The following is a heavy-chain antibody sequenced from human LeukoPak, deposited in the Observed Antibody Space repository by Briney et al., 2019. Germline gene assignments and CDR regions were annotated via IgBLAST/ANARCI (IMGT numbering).Heavy chain of an antibody. CDR2: IYYSGST. CDR3: ARGQNYYDSSGFYNWFDP. CDR1: GGSISSDNYY. Sequence: RPSETLSLTCTVSGGSISSDNYYWSWIRQHPGTGLEWIGYIYYSGSTYYNPSLKSRLTIAVVTSKNLFSLKLRSVTAADTAVYYCARGQNYYDSSGFYNWFDPWGQGTLVTVFS. D-gene: IGHD3-22*01. J-gene: IGHJ5*02. V-gene: IGHV4-31*03.